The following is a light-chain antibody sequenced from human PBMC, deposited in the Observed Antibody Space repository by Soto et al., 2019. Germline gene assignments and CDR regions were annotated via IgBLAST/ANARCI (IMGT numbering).Light chain of an antibody. CDR3: QQYISYWT. J-gene: IGKJ1*01. Sequence: DIQMTQSPSTLSASVGDRVTITCRASQSITTWLAWYQQKPGKAPKLLIYDASSLESGVPIRFSGGGSGTEFTLTISGLQHDDVATYYCQQYISYWTFGQGTKVEIK. CDR2: DAS. V-gene: IGKV1-5*01. CDR1: QSITTW.